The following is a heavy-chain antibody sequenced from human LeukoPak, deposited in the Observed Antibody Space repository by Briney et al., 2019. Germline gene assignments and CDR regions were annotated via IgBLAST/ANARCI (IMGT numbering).Heavy chain of an antibody. CDR3: AREFPMATIQDY. CDR1: GFTFSSYE. CDR2: IKQDGSEK. V-gene: IGHV3-7*01. D-gene: IGHD5-24*01. J-gene: IGHJ4*02. Sequence: GGSLRLSCAASGFTFSSYEMNWVRQAPGKGLEWVANIKQDGSEKYYVDSVKGRFTISRDNAKNSLYLQMNSLRAEDTAVYYCAREFPMATIQDYWGQGTLVTVSS.